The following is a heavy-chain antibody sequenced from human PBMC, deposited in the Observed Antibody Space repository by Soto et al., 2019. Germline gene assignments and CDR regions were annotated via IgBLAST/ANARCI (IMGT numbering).Heavy chain of an antibody. Sequence: GGSLRLSCAASGFTFSSYSMNWVRQAPGKGLEWVSYISSSSSTIYYADSVKGRFTISRDNAKNSLYLQMNSLRAEDTAVYYCARSGSSGRWEVGTDFDYWGQGTLVTVSS. CDR2: ISSSSSTI. CDR3: ARSGSSGRWEVGTDFDY. D-gene: IGHD6-19*01. CDR1: GFTFSSYS. J-gene: IGHJ4*02. V-gene: IGHV3-48*01.